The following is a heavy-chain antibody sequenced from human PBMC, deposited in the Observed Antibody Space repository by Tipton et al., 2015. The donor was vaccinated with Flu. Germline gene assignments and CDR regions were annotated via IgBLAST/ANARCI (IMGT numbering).Heavy chain of an antibody. J-gene: IGHJ3*02. Sequence: QVQLVQSGAEVKKPGASVKVSCKASGYTFTSYYMHWVRQAPGQGLEWMGIINPSGGSTSYAQKFQGRVTMTRDTSTSTVYMELSSLRSEDTAVYYCARALSFRGVINDAFDIWGQGTMVTVSS. CDR1: GYTFTSYY. CDR3: ARALSFRGVINDAFDI. V-gene: IGHV1-46*01. CDR2: INPSGGST. D-gene: IGHD3-10*01.